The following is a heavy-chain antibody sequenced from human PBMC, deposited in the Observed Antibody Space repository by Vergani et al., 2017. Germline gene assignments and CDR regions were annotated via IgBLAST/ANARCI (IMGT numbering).Heavy chain of an antibody. Sequence: QVQLQESGPGLVKPSETLSLTCTVSGGSISSHYWSWIRQPPGKGLEWIGYIYYSGSTNYNPSLKSRVTISVDTSKNQFSLKLSSVTAADTAVYYCAVAYSSGWYEVDYWGQGTLVTVSS. V-gene: IGHV4-59*11. J-gene: IGHJ4*02. D-gene: IGHD6-19*01. CDR1: GGSISSHY. CDR2: IYYSGST. CDR3: AVAYSSGWYEVDY.